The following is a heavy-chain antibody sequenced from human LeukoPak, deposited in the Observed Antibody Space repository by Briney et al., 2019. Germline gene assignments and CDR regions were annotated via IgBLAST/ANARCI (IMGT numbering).Heavy chain of an antibody. CDR1: GFTFSSYG. CDR3: ARDLRYRRGYFDY. J-gene: IGHJ4*02. CDR2: IRYDGSNK. Sequence: GGSLRLSCAASGFTFSSYGMHWVCQAPGKGLEWVAFIRYDGSNKYYADSVKGRFTISRDNAKNSLYLQMNSLRAEDTAVYYCARDLRYRRGYFDYWGQGTLVTVSS. V-gene: IGHV3-30*02. D-gene: IGHD1-26*01.